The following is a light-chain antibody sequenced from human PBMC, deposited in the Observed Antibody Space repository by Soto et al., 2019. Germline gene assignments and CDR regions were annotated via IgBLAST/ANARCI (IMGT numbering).Light chain of an antibody. CDR3: QQYGSSLFT. J-gene: IGKJ3*01. Sequence: EIVLTQSPCTLSWSPGERATLSWRASQSVSSSYLAWYQQKHGQAPRLVIYGASSRATGIPDRFSGSGSGTDFTLTISRLETEDFAVYYCQQYGSSLFTFGPGTKVDIK. CDR1: QSVSSSY. CDR2: GAS. V-gene: IGKV3-20*01.